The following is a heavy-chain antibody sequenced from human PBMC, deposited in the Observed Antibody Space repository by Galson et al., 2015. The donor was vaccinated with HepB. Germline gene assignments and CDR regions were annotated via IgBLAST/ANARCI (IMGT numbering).Heavy chain of an antibody. V-gene: IGHV3-30*04. CDR3: ARDGSMEYSSSWYFRFDY. D-gene: IGHD6-13*01. CDR2: ISYDGSNK. Sequence: SLRLSCAASGFTFSSYAMHWVRQAPGKGLEWVAVISYDGSNKYYADSVKGRFTISRDNSKNTLYLQMNSLRAEDTAVYYCARDGSMEYSSSWYFRFDYWGQGTLVTVSS. CDR1: GFTFSSYA. J-gene: IGHJ4*02.